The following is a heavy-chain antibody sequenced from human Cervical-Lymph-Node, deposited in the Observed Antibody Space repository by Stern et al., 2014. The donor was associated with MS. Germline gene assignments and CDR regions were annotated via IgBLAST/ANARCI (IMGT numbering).Heavy chain of an antibody. V-gene: IGHV1-69*01. CDR1: GGSFSTFD. CDR2: ISPLFGTT. D-gene: IGHD6-13*01. J-gene: IGHJ4*02. CDR3: ARHQGGIAAN. Sequence: VQLVESGAEVKRPGSSMKVSCKASGGSFSTFDIIWVRQAPGQGLELLGGISPLFGTTNYVQKFQGRVTMTADAYTSTAYMELSSLRSEDTAVYYCARHQGGIAANWGQGTLVTVSS.